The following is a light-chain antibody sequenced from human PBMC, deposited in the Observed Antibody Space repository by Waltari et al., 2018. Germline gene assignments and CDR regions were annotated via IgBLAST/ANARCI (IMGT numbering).Light chain of an antibody. J-gene: IGKJ2*01. V-gene: IGKV4-1*01. CDR1: QSVFLSSNNKNY. CDR2: WAS. Sequence: VMTQSPDSLAVSLGERATLTCRSSQSVFLSSNNKNYVAWYQHKPGQPPKLLLYWASIREAGVPDRFTGSGSGTQFTLTISSLQAEDVAVYFCLQYFDVPQTFGQGTKLEI. CDR3: LQYFDVPQT.